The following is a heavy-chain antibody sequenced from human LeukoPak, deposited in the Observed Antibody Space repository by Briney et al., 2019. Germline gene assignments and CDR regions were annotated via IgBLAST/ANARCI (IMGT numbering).Heavy chain of an antibody. CDR1: GGSISSSSYY. V-gene: IGHV4-39*01. CDR3: ASYDSSGYGDY. CDR2: IYYSGST. D-gene: IGHD3-22*01. Sequence: SETPSLTCTVSGGSISSSSYYWGWIRQPPGKGLEWIGSIYYSGSTYYNPSLKSRVTISVDTSKNQFSLKLSSVTAADTAVYYCASYDSSGYGDYWGQGALVTVSS. J-gene: IGHJ4*02.